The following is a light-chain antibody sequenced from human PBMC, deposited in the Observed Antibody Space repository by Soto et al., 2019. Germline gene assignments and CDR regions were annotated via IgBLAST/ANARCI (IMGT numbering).Light chain of an antibody. J-gene: IGKJ4*01. CDR1: QSISNY. CDR3: QQSYGTPLT. Sequence: DMEMTQSPLSLSASVGDRVTITCRASQSISNYLNWYQHKPGKVPKLLIYAASSLQSGVPTRFSGSGSGTDFTLTINSLQPEDFATYYWQQSYGTPLTFGGGTKIEIK. CDR2: AAS. V-gene: IGKV1-39*01.